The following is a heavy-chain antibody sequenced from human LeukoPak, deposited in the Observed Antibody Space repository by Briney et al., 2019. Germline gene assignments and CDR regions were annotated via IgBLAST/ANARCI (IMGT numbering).Heavy chain of an antibody. CDR3: ARDGGNFDIDF. V-gene: IGHV4-39*07. D-gene: IGHD4-23*01. CDR2: VYYSGTT. Sequence: PSETLSLTCIVSGGSISSTGYYWGWIRQAPGKGLEWIGSVYYSGTTYYIPSLRGRITISLDTSKSQFSLRLSSVTAADTAIYYCARDGGNFDIDFWGQGTLVTVSS. J-gene: IGHJ4*02. CDR1: GGSISSTGYY.